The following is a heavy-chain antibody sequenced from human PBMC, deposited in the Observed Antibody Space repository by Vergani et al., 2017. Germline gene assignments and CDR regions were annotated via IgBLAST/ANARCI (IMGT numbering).Heavy chain of an antibody. CDR3: VRGDKVVRDTDYFDY. Sequence: QLQLQEFGSGLVKPSQTLSLNCAASGGPISSGAFSWGWIRQPPGRGLQWIGHIFQSGSTDYNASLKSRVDISLDKSKNHFSRSLSSVTAADTGVCYCVRGDKVVRDTDYFDYWGQGILVTVSS. V-gene: IGHV4-30-2*01. D-gene: IGHD3-10*01. CDR1: GGPISSGAFS. J-gene: IGHJ4*02. CDR2: IFQSGST.